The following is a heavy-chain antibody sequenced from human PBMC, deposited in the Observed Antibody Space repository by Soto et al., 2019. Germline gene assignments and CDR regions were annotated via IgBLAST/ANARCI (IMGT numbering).Heavy chain of an antibody. J-gene: IGHJ5*02. CDR3: VRAPNLFDI. CDR2: INPSRGST. V-gene: IGHV1-46*01. CDR1: GFPFTSFF. Sequence: HVQLVQSGAEVKRPGASVKVSCKASGFPFTSFFIHWVRQAPGQGLEWMGVINPSRGSTNYAHKFHGSLTLTRDTSSNTVYMDLNSLKSEDTALYYCVRAPNLFDIWGQGTLVTVSA.